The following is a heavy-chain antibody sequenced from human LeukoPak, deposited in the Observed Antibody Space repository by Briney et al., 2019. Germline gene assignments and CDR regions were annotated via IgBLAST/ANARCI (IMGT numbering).Heavy chain of an antibody. CDR1: GGTFSSYA. CDR2: IIPIFGTA. V-gene: IGHV1-69*13. Sequence: SVKVSCKASGGTFSSYAISWVRQPPGQGLEWMGGIIPIFGTANYAQKFQGRVTITADESTSTAYMELRSLRSDDTAVYYCARDSHPEQWLFDYWGQGTLVSVSS. D-gene: IGHD6-19*01. CDR3: ARDSHPEQWLFDY. J-gene: IGHJ4*02.